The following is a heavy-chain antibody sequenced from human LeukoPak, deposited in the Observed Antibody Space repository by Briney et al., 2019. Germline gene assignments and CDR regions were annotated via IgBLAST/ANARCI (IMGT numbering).Heavy chain of an antibody. J-gene: IGHJ4*02. CDR3: AKGRGYSNEGPGY. D-gene: IGHD4-11*01. CDR2: ISSKGVST. CDR1: GFTISIYA. V-gene: IGHV3-64*04. Sequence: PGGSLRLSCSASGFTISIYAMHWVRQAPGKGLEYVSGISSKGVSTYYADSVKGRFTISRDNSKSTLDLQMNSLRAEDTAVYYCAKGRGYSNEGPGYWGQGTLVTVSS.